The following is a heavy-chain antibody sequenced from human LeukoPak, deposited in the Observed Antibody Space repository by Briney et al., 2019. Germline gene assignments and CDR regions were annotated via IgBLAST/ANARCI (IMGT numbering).Heavy chain of an antibody. J-gene: IGHJ6*03. CDR1: GGSISSYY. Sequence: SETLSLTCTVSGGSISSYYWSWIRQPPGKGLEWIGYIYYSGSTNYNPSLKSRVTISVDTSKNQFSLKLSSVTAADTAVYYCARVPMVRGVRLDYYYYMDVWGKGTTVTVSS. CDR2: IYYSGST. V-gene: IGHV4-59*01. D-gene: IGHD3-10*01. CDR3: ARVPMVRGVRLDYYYYMDV.